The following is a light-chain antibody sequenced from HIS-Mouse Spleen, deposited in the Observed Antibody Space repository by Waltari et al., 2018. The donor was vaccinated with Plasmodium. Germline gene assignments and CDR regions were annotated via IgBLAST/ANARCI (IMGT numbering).Light chain of an antibody. V-gene: IGKV3-15*01. CDR3: QQYNNWSFT. J-gene: IGKJ3*01. CDR2: GAS. CDR1: QSVSSN. Sequence: EIVMTQSPATLSVSPGERATLSCRASQSVSSNLAWYQQKPGQAPRLLIYGASTRATGIPARFSGSGSGTEFTLTISSLQSEDFAVDYCQQYNNWSFTFGPGTKVDTK.